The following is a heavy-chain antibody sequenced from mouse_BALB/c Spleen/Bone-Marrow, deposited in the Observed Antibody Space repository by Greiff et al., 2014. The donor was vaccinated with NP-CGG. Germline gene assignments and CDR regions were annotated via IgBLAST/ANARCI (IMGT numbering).Heavy chain of an antibody. D-gene: IGHD4-1*01. J-gene: IGHJ3*01. CDR3: ALANWDIGGPFAY. CDR2: INPSSGYT. V-gene: IGHV1-4*01. Sequence: VKLMESGAELARPGASVKMSCKASGYTFTSYTMHWVKLRPGQGLEWIGYINPSSGYTNYNQKFKDKATLTADKSSSTAYMQLSSLTSEDSAVYYCALANWDIGGPFAYWGQGTLVTVSA. CDR1: GYTFTSYT.